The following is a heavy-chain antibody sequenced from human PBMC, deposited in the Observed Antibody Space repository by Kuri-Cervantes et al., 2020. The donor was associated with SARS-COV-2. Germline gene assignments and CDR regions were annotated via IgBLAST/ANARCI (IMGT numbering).Heavy chain of an antibody. V-gene: IGHV3-53*01. D-gene: IGHD6-13*01. CDR3: ASQQLPLFDY. J-gene: IGHJ4*02. CDR2: IYSGGST. CDR1: GFTVSSNY. Sequence: GESLKISCAASGFTVSSNYMSWVRQAPGKGLEWVSVIYSGGSTYYADSVKGRFTISRDNSKNTLYLQMNSLRDEDTAVYHCASQQLPLFDYWGQGTLVTVSS.